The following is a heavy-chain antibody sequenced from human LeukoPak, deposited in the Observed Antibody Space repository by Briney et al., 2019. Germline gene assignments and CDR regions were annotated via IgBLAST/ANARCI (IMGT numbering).Heavy chain of an antibody. Sequence: GGSLRLSCTASGFNFRDYAMTWVRQSPGKGLEWVSTISDSGLSTYYADSVKGRFTISRDNSKNTVFLRMNSLTAEDTAMFYCARDLGFSRNRYFDYWGQGTLVTVSS. D-gene: IGHD2/OR15-2a*01. CDR1: GFNFRDYA. CDR2: ISDSGLST. CDR3: ARDLGFSRNRYFDY. J-gene: IGHJ4*02. V-gene: IGHV3-23*01.